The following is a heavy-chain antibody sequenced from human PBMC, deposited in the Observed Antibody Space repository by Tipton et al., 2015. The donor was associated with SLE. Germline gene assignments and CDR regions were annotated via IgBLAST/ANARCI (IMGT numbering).Heavy chain of an antibody. CDR2: IYHSGST. Sequence: TLSLTCAVSGYSLSSGYYWGWFRRPPGKGLEWIGSIYHSGSTYSNPPLKSRVTISVDTSKNQFSLKLSSVTAADTAVYYCARVGYSYGRGDYWGQGTLVTVSS. D-gene: IGHD5-18*01. V-gene: IGHV4-38-2*01. CDR1: GYSLSSGYY. J-gene: IGHJ4*02. CDR3: ARVGYSYGRGDY.